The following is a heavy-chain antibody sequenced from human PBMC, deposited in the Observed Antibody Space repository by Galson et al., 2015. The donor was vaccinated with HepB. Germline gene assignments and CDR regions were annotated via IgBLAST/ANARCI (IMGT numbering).Heavy chain of an antibody. V-gene: IGHV1-2*06. CDR3: ARVPARYYVMDV. CDR2: INPKSGDT. Sequence: SVKVSCKASEFTFTAYYMHWVRQAPGQGLVWMGRINPKSGDTIYAQKFQGRVTMTSDTSISTTYMELSRLRSDDTAVYYCARVPARYYVMDVWGQGTTVTVSS. J-gene: IGHJ6*02. CDR1: EFTFTAYY.